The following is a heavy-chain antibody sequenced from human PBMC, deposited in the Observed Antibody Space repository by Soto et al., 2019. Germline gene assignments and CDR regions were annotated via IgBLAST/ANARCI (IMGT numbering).Heavy chain of an antibody. J-gene: IGHJ4*02. D-gene: IGHD6-19*01. CDR3: ARARIAVAGYDY. CDR1: GFTFDDYA. Sequence: PGGSLRLSCAASGFTFDDYAMHWVRQAPGKGLEWVSGISWNSGSIGYADSVKGRFTISRDNAKNTLYLQMNSLRAEDTAVYYCARARIAVAGYDYWGQGTLVTVS. V-gene: IGHV3-9*01. CDR2: ISWNSGSI.